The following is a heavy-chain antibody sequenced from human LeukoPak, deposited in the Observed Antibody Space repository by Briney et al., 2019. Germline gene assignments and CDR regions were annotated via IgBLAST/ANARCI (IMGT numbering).Heavy chain of an antibody. CDR2: INPNSGGT. D-gene: IGHD3-16*01. J-gene: IGHJ4*02. Sequence: ASVRVSCKASGYTFTGYYMHWVRQAPGQGLEWMGWINPNSGGTNYAQKFQGWVTMTRDTSISTAYMELSRLRSDDTAVYYCARARTYVWGSYGYYFDYWGQGTLVTVSS. V-gene: IGHV1-2*04. CDR3: ARARTYVWGSYGYYFDY. CDR1: GYTFTGYY.